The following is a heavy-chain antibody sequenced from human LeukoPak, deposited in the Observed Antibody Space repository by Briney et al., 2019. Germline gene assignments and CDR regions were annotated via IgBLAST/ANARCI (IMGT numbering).Heavy chain of an antibody. V-gene: IGHV3-23*01. Sequence: GGSLRLSCAASGFTFSSYAMSWVRQAPGKGLEWVSLISGSGDGTYYADPVKGRFSISRDNSKNTLYLQMNSLRAEDTAVYYCGRERGRSIDYWGQGTLVTVSS. CDR3: GRERGRSIDY. CDR2: ISGSGDGT. CDR1: GFTFSSYA. D-gene: IGHD1-14*01. J-gene: IGHJ4*02.